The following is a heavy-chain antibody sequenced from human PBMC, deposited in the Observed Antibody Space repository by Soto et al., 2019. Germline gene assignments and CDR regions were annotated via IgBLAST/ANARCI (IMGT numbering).Heavy chain of an antibody. CDR2: IYYSGST. CDR1: GGSISSYY. D-gene: IGHD2-15*01. Sequence: SETLSLTCTVSGGSISSYYWSWIRQPPGKGLEWIGYIYYSGSTNYNPSLKSRVTISVDTSKNQFSLKLSSVTAADTAVYYCARLACGGGSCPLDYGGEGTLVTVPS. J-gene: IGHJ4*02. V-gene: IGHV4-59*08. CDR3: ARLACGGGSCPLDY.